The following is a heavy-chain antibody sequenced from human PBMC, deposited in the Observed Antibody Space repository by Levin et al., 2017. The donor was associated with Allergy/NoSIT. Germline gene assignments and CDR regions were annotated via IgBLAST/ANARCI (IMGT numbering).Heavy chain of an antibody. D-gene: IGHD3-3*01. CDR2: ISSSGSTI. CDR3: ARGQYQYYDFWSGPDDY. CDR1: GFTFSSYE. Sequence: GESLKISCAASGFTFSSYEMNWVRQAPGKGLEWVSYISSSGSTIYYADSVKGRFTISRDNAKNSLYLQMNSLRAEDTAVYYCARGQYQYYDFWSGPDDYWGQGTLVTVSS. V-gene: IGHV3-48*03. J-gene: IGHJ4*02.